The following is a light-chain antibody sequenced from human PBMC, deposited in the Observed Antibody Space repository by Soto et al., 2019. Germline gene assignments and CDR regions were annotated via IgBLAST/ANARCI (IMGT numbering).Light chain of an antibody. CDR2: KVY. V-gene: IGKV1-5*03. Sequence: DLQMTQSPSTLPASVGDSVTITCRASHSTTTWLAWYQQKPGKAPKLLIYKVYSLESGVTSRFGGSGSWTEFTLTIRTLQPDDGAPCDCQQYDSYPYSFGRGTKLASK. CDR1: HSTTTW. CDR3: QQYDSYPYS. J-gene: IGKJ2*03.